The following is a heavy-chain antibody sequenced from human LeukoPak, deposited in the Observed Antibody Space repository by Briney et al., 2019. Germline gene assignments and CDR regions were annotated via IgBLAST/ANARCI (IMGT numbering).Heavy chain of an antibody. D-gene: IGHD4-17*01. Sequence: GGSLRLSCAASGFTFSNYWMSWVRQAPGKGLEWVANIKQDGSEKYYVDSVKGRFTISRDNAKNSLYLQMNSLRAEDTAVYYCARARPRDGDLSQSMWFDPWGQGTLVTVSS. CDR2: IKQDGSEK. V-gene: IGHV3-7*01. CDR1: GFTFSNYW. CDR3: ARARPRDGDLSQSMWFDP. J-gene: IGHJ5*02.